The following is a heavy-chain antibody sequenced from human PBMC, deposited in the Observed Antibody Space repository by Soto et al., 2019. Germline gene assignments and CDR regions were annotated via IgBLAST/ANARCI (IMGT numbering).Heavy chain of an antibody. D-gene: IGHD6-13*01. Sequence: ETLSLTCTVSGGSISSSSYYWGWIRQPPGKGLEWIGSIYYSGSTYYNPSLKSRVTISVDTSKNQFSLKLSSVTAADTAVYYCARQAPIAAAGPPFYYYYYGMDVWGQGTTVTVAS. CDR2: IYYSGST. V-gene: IGHV4-39*01. CDR1: GGSISSSSYY. CDR3: ARQAPIAAAGPPFYYYYYGMDV. J-gene: IGHJ6*02.